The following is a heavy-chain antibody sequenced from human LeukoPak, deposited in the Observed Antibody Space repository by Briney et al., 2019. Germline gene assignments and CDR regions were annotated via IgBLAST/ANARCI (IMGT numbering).Heavy chain of an antibody. Sequence: PGGSLRLSCAASGFTFRSYGMSWVRQAPGKGLQWVSTMSATGSDIHHADSVKGRFTISRDNSKNTLYLQMNSLRAEDTAVYYCAKDVSSARPYYDSNYWGQGTLVTVSS. CDR1: GFTFRSYG. CDR3: AKDVSSARPYYDSNY. CDR2: MSATGSDI. V-gene: IGHV3-23*01. D-gene: IGHD3-22*01. J-gene: IGHJ4*02.